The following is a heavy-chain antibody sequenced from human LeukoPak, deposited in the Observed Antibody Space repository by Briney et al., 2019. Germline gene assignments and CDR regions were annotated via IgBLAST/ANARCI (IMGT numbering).Heavy chain of an antibody. V-gene: IGHV1-24*01. CDR1: GYTLSEIS. Sequence: GASVKVSCKVSGYTLSEISMQWVRQAPGKGLEWMGGFDPEGGETIYAQKFQGRVTMTEDTSTDTAYMELSSLRFEDTAVYYCARAKYNSGWYGAFDIWGQGTMVTVSS. CDR3: ARAKYNSGWYGAFDI. CDR2: FDPEGGET. J-gene: IGHJ3*02. D-gene: IGHD6-19*01.